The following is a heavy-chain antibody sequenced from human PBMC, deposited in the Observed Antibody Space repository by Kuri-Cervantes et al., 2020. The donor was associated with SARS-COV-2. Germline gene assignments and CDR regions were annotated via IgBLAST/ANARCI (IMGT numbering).Heavy chain of an antibody. CDR2: IKSKTDGGTT. V-gene: IGHV3-15*01. CDR3: TTGSNHYDFWSGYSSHFDY. J-gene: IGHJ4*02. Sequence: GESLMISCAGSGVTFASYTLTWVRQAPGKGLEWVGRIKSKTDGGTTDYAAPVKGRFTISRDDSKNTLYLQMNSLKTEDTAVYYCTTGSNHYDFWSGYSSHFDYWGQGTLVTVSS. D-gene: IGHD3-3*01. CDR1: GVTFASYT.